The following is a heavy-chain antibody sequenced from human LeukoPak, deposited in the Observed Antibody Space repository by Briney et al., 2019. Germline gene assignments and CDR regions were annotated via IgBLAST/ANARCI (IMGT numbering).Heavy chain of an antibody. Sequence: SVKVSCKASGGTFSKYTISWVRQRPGQGLEWMGGITPLFGTANYAQKFQGRVTITADESASTAYMELSSLRSEDTAVYYCARDPNYYGSGSYRLEYWGQGTLVTVSS. V-gene: IGHV1-69*13. CDR2: ITPLFGTA. J-gene: IGHJ4*02. CDR3: ARDPNYYGSGSYRLEY. D-gene: IGHD3-10*01. CDR1: GGTFSKYT.